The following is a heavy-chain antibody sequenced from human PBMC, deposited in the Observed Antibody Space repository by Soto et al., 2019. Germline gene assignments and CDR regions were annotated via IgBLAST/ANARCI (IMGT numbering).Heavy chain of an antibody. Sequence: SETLSLTCAVYGGSFSGYYWSWIRQPPGKGLEWIGEINHSGSTNYNPSLKSRVTISVDTSKNQFSLKLSSVTAADTAVYYCARAIWFGELGNYYYYGMDVWGQGTTVTVSS. CDR1: GGSFSGYY. J-gene: IGHJ6*02. V-gene: IGHV4-34*01. CDR2: INHSGST. D-gene: IGHD3-10*01. CDR3: ARAIWFGELGNYYYYGMDV.